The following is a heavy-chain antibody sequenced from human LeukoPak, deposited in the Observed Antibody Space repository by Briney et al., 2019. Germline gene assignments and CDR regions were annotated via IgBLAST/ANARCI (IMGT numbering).Heavy chain of an antibody. CDR3: AREEIMITFGGVIGWFDP. V-gene: IGHV4-30-2*01. CDR2: IYHSGST. D-gene: IGHD3-16*02. J-gene: IGHJ5*02. CDR1: GGSISSGGYS. Sequence: PSQTLSLTCAVSGGSISSGGYSWSWIRQPPGQGLKWIGYIYHSGSTYSNPSLKSRVTISVDRSKNQFSLKLSSVTAADTAVYYCAREEIMITFGGVIGWFDPWGQGTLVTVSS.